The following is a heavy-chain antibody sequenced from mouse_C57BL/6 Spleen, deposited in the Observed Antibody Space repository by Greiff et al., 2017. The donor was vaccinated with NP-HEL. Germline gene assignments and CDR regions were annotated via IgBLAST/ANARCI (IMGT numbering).Heavy chain of an antibody. CDR1: GYTFTSYW. CDR3: ARAFTTVVATERYFDV. V-gene: IGHV1-82*01. D-gene: IGHD1-1*01. CDR2: IYPGDGDT. J-gene: IGHJ1*03. Sequence: VKLQQPGAELVRPGSSVKLSCKASGYTFTSYWMHWVKQRPGKGLEWIGRIYPGDGDTNYNGKFKGKATLTADKSSSTAYMQLSSLTSEDSAVYFCARAFTTVVATERYFDVWGTGTTVTVSS.